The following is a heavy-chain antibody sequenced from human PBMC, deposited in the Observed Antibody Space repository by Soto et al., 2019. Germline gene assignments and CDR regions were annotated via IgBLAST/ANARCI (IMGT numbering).Heavy chain of an antibody. CDR1: GYTFTSYA. V-gene: IGHV1-3*01. Sequence: ASVKVSCKASGYTFTSYAMHWVRQAPGQRLEWMGWINAGNGNTKYSQKFQGRVTITRDTSASTAYMELSSLRSEDTAVYYCARGGLLRFGESLGSNWFDPWGQGTLVTVSS. CDR2: INAGNGNT. CDR3: ARGGLLRFGESLGSNWFDP. D-gene: IGHD3-10*01. J-gene: IGHJ5*02.